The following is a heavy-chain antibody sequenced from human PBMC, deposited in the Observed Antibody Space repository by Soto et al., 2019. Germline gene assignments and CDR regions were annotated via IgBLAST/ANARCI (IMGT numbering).Heavy chain of an antibody. J-gene: IGHJ6*03. CDR1: GFTFSSYA. D-gene: IGHD6-13*01. CDR3: AKGGGIAAAATVYYYYYMDV. CDR2: ISGSGGST. Sequence: GGSLRLSCAASGFTFSSYAMSWVRQAPGKGLEWVSAISGSGGSTYYADSVKGRFTISRDNSKNTLYLQMNSLRAEDTAVYYCAKGGGIAAAATVYYYYYMDVWGKGTTVTVSS. V-gene: IGHV3-23*01.